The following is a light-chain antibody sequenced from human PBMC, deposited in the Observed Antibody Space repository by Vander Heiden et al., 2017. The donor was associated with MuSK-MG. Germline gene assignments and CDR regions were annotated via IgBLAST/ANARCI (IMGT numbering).Light chain of an antibody. J-gene: IGLJ3*02. CDR1: SSNIGAPYD. CDR3: QSYDYSLSGSL. CDR2: GNT. Sequence: QSVLTQPPSVSGAPGQRVTIPCTGSSSNIGAPYDVHWYQQLPGTAPKLLIYGNTNRPSGIPDRFSGSKSGTSASLAITGLQAEDEADYYCQSYDYSLSGSLFGGGTKLTVL. V-gene: IGLV1-40*01.